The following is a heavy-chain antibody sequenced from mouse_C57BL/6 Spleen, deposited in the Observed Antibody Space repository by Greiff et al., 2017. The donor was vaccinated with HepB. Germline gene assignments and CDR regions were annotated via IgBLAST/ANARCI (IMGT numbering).Heavy chain of an antibody. CDR1: GYAFSSSW. CDR3: ARSGTVFDY. J-gene: IGHJ2*01. D-gene: IGHD4-1*01. CDR2: IYPGDGDT. Sequence: VHLVESGPELVKPGASVKISCKASGYAFSSSWMNWVKQRPGKGLEWIGRIYPGDGDTNYNGKFKGKATLTADKSSSTAYMQLSSLTSEDSAVYFCARSGTVFDYWGQGTTLTVSS. V-gene: IGHV1-82*01.